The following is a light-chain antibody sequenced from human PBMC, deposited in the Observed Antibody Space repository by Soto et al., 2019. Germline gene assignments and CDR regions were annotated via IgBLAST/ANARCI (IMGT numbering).Light chain of an antibody. J-gene: IGKJ5*01. V-gene: IGKV3-11*01. CDR3: QQRTK. CDR2: DAS. CDR1: QSVTNY. Sequence: EIVLTQSPATLSLSPGERATLSCRASQSVTNYLAWCQQKPGQAPRLLIYDASNRATGIPARFSGSGSGTDFTLIIRSLEPEDFAIYYCQQRTKFGRGTRLEIK.